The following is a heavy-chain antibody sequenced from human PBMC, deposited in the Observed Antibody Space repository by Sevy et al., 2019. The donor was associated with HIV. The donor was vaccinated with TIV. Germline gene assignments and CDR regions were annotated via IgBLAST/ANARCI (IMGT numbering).Heavy chain of an antibody. J-gene: IGHJ4*02. D-gene: IGHD3-10*01. CDR3: ARGIYGSGSRLGLGY. V-gene: IGHV3-7*01. CDR1: GFTFSSYW. CDR2: MRQAGSEK. Sequence: GGSLRLSCAASGFTFSSYWMTWVRQAPGKGLEWVANMRQAGSEKYYVDSVKGRFTISRDNAKNSLHLQMNSLRAEDTAVYYCARGIYGSGSRLGLGYWGQGTLVTVSS.